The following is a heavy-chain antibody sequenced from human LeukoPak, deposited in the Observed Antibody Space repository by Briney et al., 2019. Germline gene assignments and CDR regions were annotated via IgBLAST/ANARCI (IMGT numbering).Heavy chain of an antibody. Sequence: GAALKISCQGAGSFFTDFWIGGGRPLPGKGLEWMGIIYCDGSKTIYSPSFQPQVTISVDNSTNTAYLQWTSLKVSDTAIYFCARRAELGMRYFDSWGQGALVTVPS. CDR2: IYCDGSKT. J-gene: IGHJ4*02. V-gene: IGHV5-51*01. D-gene: IGHD3-16*01. CDR3: ARRAELGMRYFDS. CDR1: GSFFTDFW.